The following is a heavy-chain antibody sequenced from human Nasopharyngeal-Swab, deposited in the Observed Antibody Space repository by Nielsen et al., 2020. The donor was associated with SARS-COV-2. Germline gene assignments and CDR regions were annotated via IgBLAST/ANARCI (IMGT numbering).Heavy chain of an antibody. CDR2: MNPNSGNT. Sequence: ASVKVSCKASGYTFTSYDINWVRQATGQGLEWMGWMNPNSGNTGYAQKFQGRVTMTRNTSISTAYMELSSLRSEDTAVYYCASSEAAMETYYYYGMDVLGQGTTSPSP. D-gene: IGHD5-18*01. J-gene: IGHJ6*02. CDR1: GYTFTSYD. CDR3: ASSEAAMETYYYYGMDV. V-gene: IGHV1-8*01.